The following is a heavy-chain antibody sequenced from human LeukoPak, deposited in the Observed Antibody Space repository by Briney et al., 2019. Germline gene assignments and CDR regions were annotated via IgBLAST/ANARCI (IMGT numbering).Heavy chain of an antibody. V-gene: IGHV3-33*01. CDR2: IWYDGSNK. D-gene: IGHD4-17*01. Sequence: GRSPRLSCAASGFTFSSYGMHWVRQAPGKGLEWVAVIWYDGSNKYYADSVKGRFTISRDNSKNTLYLQMNSLRAEGTAVYYCAREVTNDAFDIWGQGTMVTVSS. J-gene: IGHJ3*02. CDR1: GFTFSSYG. CDR3: AREVTNDAFDI.